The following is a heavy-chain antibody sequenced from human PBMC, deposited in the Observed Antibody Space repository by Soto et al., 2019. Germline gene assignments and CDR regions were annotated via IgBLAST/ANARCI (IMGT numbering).Heavy chain of an antibody. V-gene: IGHV3-64D*06. Sequence: WALRLSCSVFGFTFSSYAMHWVRQAPGKGLQYVSSISSNGVSTYYADSVKGRFTISRDNSKNTLYLQMSSLRVEDTAVYYCVKDRYVDYWGQGTLVTVSS. CDR1: GFTFSSYA. J-gene: IGHJ4*02. CDR3: VKDRYVDY. CDR2: ISSNGVST.